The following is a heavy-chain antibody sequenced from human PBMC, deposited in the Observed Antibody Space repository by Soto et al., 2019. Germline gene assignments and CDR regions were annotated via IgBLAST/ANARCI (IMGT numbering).Heavy chain of an antibody. D-gene: IGHD2-15*01. Sequence: PSETLSLTCTVSGGSFSDGDYYWSWIRQPPGKGLEWIGYTSYIGTAYYNPSLKSRLTISEDTSKNQFSLKLSSVTAADTAVYYCARRYCGGRSCYSYFDYWGQGTLVTVSS. J-gene: IGHJ4*02. CDR3: ARRYCGGRSCYSYFDY. V-gene: IGHV4-30-4*01. CDR1: GGSFSDGDYY. CDR2: TSYIGTA.